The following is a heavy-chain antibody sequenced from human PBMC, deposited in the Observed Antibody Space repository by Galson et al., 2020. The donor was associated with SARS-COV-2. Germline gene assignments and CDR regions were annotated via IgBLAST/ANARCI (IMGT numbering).Heavy chain of an antibody. J-gene: IGHJ6*02. Sequence: ASVKVSCKASGYTFTSYYMHWVRQAPGQGLEWMGIINPSGGSTSYAQKFQGRVTMTRDTSTSTVYMELSSLRAEDTAVYYCARDRKEIIVLMVYAPNYYYYGMDVWGQGTTVTVSS. CDR3: ARDRKEIIVLMVYAPNYYYYGMDV. CDR2: INPSGGST. V-gene: IGHV1-46*01. CDR1: GYTFTSYY. D-gene: IGHD2-8*01.